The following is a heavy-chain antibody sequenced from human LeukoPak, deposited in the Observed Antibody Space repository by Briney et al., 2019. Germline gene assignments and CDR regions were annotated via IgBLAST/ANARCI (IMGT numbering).Heavy chain of an antibody. V-gene: IGHV3-30-3*01. Sequence: GGSLRLSCAPSGFTFSSYAMHWVRQAPGKGLEWVAVISYAGSNKFYADSVRGRVTISRDNSKNTLYLQMNNLKTEDTAVYYCARGQHRVTYSNDAFDIWGQGTMVTVSS. CDR3: ARGQHRVTYSNDAFDI. CDR1: GFTFSSYA. D-gene: IGHD4-11*01. J-gene: IGHJ3*02. CDR2: ISYAGSNK.